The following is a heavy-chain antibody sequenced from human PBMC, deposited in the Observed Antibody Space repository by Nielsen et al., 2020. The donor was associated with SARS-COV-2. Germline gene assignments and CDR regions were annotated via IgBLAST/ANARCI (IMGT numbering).Heavy chain of an antibody. CDR1: GFTFNIYA. D-gene: IGHD3-10*01. J-gene: IGHJ3*02. CDR3: AKDDVVRGDAYDI. CDR2: TSASGAST. V-gene: IGHV3-23*01. Sequence: GGSLRLSCAASGFTFNIYAMAWVRPAPGRGLEWVSGTSASGASTYYADSVKGRFSISRNNSRNTLYLPMNSLRVEDTAIYFCAKDDVVRGDAYDIWGQGTVVTVSS.